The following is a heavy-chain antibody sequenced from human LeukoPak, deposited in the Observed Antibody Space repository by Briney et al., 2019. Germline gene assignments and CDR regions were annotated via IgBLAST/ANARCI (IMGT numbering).Heavy chain of an antibody. CDR2: LRYDGSNK. D-gene: IGHD1-26*01. Sequence: PGGALRLPRTGLGFTLRRFGLHLVRPAPGKGLGGGAFLRYDGSNKYYTDSVEGRFTISRDNSKNTLYLQMNSLRAEDTAVYYCAKGRGWEASYYYYYMDVWGKGTTVTISS. CDR3: AKGRGWEASYYYYYMDV. CDR1: GFTLRRFG. J-gene: IGHJ6*03. V-gene: IGHV3-30*02.